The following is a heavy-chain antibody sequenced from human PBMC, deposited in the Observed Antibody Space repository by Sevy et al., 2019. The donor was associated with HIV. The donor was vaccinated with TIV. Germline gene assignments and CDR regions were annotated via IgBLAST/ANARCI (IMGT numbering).Heavy chain of an antibody. D-gene: IGHD3-10*01. J-gene: IGHJ6*02. V-gene: IGHV4-59*12. CDR1: GGSISSYY. CDR2: IYYSGST. Sequence: SETLSLTCTVSGGSISSYYWSWIRQPPGKGLEWIGYIYYSGSTNYNPSLKSRVTISVDTSKNQFSLKLGPVTAADTAGYYCAGGRITMVRGVMDYYYYGMDVWGQGTTVTVSS. CDR3: AGGRITMVRGVMDYYYYGMDV.